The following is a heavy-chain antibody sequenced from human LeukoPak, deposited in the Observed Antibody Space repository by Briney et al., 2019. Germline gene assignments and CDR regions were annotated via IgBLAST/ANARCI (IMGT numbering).Heavy chain of an antibody. J-gene: IGHJ4*02. Sequence: PGGSLRLSCAASGFTFSSYAMSWVRQAPGKGLEWVSAISGSGGSTYYADSVKGRFTISRDNSKNTLYLQMNSLRAEDTAVYYCAKVGEQWELLYYFDYWGQGTLVTVSS. V-gene: IGHV3-23*01. CDR1: GFTFSSYA. CDR2: ISGSGGST. CDR3: AKVGEQWELLYYFDY. D-gene: IGHD1-26*01.